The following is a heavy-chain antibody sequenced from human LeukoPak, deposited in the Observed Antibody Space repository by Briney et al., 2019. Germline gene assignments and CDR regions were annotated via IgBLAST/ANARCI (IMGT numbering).Heavy chain of an antibody. CDR3: ARYYDSSGYYPSHFDY. CDR2: IYYSGST. Sequence: SETLSLTCTVSGGSISSYYWSRIRQPPGKGLEWIGYIYYSGSTNYNPSLKSRVTISVDTSKNQFSLKLSSVTAADTAVYYCARYYDSSGYYPSHFDYWGQGTLVTVSS. CDR1: GGSISSYY. D-gene: IGHD3-22*01. V-gene: IGHV4-59*08. J-gene: IGHJ4*02.